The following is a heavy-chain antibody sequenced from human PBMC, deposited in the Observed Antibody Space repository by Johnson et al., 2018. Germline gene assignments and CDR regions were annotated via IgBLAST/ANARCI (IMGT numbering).Heavy chain of an antibody. J-gene: IGHJ1*01. V-gene: IGHV4-39*07. CDR2: IYYTGST. Sequence: QVQLQESGPGLVKPSETLSLTCAVSGGSISSGSFYWGWIRQPPGKGLEWIGSIYYTGSTYYNPSLKSRVTISVDTSKNKFSLKLSSVTAAGTAVYYCASVYYDSSGVPESFQHWGQGTLVTVSS. D-gene: IGHD3-22*01. CDR3: ASVYYDSSGVPESFQH. CDR1: GGSISSGSFY.